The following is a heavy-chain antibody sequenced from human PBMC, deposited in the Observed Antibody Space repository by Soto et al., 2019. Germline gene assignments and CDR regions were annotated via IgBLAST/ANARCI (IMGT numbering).Heavy chain of an antibody. J-gene: IGHJ5*02. D-gene: IGHD3-3*01. V-gene: IGHV1-58*02. CDR1: GFTFTSSA. Sequence: GASVKVSCKASGFTFTSSAMQWVRQARGQRLEWIGWIVVGSGNTNYAQKFQERVTITRDMSTSTAYMELSSLRSEDTAVYYCAADRRNYDFWSEDQKFDPWGQGTLVTVSS. CDR3: AADRRNYDFWSEDQKFDP. CDR2: IVVGSGNT.